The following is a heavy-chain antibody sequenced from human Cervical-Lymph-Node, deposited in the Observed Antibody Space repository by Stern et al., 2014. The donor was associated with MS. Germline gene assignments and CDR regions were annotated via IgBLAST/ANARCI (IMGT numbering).Heavy chain of an antibody. Sequence: EVQLEESGAEVKKPGESLKLSCSVSGYSFTNSWIGWGRQMPGEALEWMGIIFPGDPDTSSNPSFQGQVTISADKSISSAYLQWSSLKASDTAMYYCAILLSSIASPYYFDSWGQGTLVTVSS. V-gene: IGHV5-51*03. CDR3: AILLSSIASPYYFDS. CDR2: IFPGDPDT. J-gene: IGHJ4*02. CDR1: GYSFTNSW. D-gene: IGHD6-6*01.